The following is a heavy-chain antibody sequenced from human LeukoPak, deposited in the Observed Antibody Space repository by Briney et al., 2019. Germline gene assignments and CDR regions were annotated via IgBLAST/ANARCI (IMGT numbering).Heavy chain of an antibody. CDR3: TTDYSGSSNY. D-gene: IGHD1-26*01. J-gene: IGHJ4*02. CDR1: GFTFSNAW. Sequence: GGSLRLSCAASGFTFSNAWMIWVRQAPGKGLEWVGRIGTKTVGGTTSYAAPVSGRFTISRDDSKNTLYLRMNSLQTEDTAVYYCTTDYSGSSNYWGQGTLVTVSS. CDR2: IGTKTVGGTT. V-gene: IGHV3-15*04.